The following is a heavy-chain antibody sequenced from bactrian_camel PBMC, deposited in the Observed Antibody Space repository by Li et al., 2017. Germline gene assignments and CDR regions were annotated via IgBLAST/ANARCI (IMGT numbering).Heavy chain of an antibody. V-gene: IGHV3S53*01. Sequence: HVQLVESGGGSVQAGGSLKLSCVVSGYKSYYMAWFRQAPGNEREAVAFIDTSGGTNYAYSVAGRFTISQDNAKNTVYLQMNSLKPEDTAMYYCAARGPYCYTKLSVADFTYWGQGTQVTVS. CDR3: AARGPYCYTKLSVADFTY. CDR1: GYKSYY. CDR2: IDTSGGT. J-gene: IGHJ6*01. D-gene: IGHD2*01.